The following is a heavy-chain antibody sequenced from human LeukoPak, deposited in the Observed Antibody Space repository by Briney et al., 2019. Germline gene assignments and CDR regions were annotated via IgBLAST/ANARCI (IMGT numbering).Heavy chain of an antibody. CDR1: GFTFSSYW. CDR2: IKEDGSDK. Sequence: GGSLRLSCAASGFTFSSYWMAWVRQAPGKGPEWVGNIKEDGSDKFYVDSVKGRFTMSRDNAKKSLYLQMTSLRAEDTAVYYCARDATRGGDFDYWGQGTLVTVSS. J-gene: IGHJ4*02. V-gene: IGHV3-7*04. D-gene: IGHD3-10*01. CDR3: ARDATRGGDFDY.